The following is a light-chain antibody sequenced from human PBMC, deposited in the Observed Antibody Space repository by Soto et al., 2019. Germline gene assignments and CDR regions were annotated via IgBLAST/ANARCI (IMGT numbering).Light chain of an antibody. CDR1: QSVSSY. CDR2: DAS. Sequence: EILLTQSSATPSLSPGERATHSCRASQSVSSYLAWYQQKPGQAPRLLIYDASNRATGIPARFSGSGSGTDFTLTISSLEPEDFAVYYCQQRRHWPPGLFTFGPGTKVDIK. V-gene: IGKV3-11*01. CDR3: QQRRHWPPGLFT. J-gene: IGKJ3*01.